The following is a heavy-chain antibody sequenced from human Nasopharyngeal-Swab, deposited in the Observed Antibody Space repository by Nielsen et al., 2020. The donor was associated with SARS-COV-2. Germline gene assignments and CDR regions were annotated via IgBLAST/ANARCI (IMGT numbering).Heavy chain of an antibody. CDR2: ISYDGSNK. V-gene: IGHV3-30-3*01. Sequence: GESLKISCAASGFTFSSYAMHWVRQAPGKGLEWVAVISYDGSNKYYADSVKGRFTISRDNSKNTLYLQMNSLRAEDTAAYYCAAGLTTVTRYWGQGILVTVSS. D-gene: IGHD4-17*01. J-gene: IGHJ4*02. CDR3: AAGLTTVTRY. CDR1: GFTFSSYA.